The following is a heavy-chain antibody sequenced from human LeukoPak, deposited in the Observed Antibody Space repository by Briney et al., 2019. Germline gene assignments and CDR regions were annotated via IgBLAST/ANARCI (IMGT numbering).Heavy chain of an antibody. CDR2: INHSGST. CDR1: GGSFSGYY. J-gene: IGHJ6*03. D-gene: IGHD3-9*01. Sequence: SETLSLTCAVYGGSFSGYYWSWIRQPPGKGLEWIGEINHSGSTNYNPSLKSRVTISVDTSKNQFSLKLGSVTAADTAVYYCARDIDILTGRYYYMDVWGKGTTVTVSS. V-gene: IGHV4-34*01. CDR3: ARDIDILTGRYYYMDV.